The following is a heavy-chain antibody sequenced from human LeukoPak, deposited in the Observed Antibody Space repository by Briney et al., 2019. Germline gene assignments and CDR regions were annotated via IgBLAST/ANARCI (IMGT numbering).Heavy chain of an antibody. D-gene: IGHD7-27*01. CDR1: GFTFSSYA. J-gene: IGHJ3*02. V-gene: IGHV3-23*01. Sequence: GGSLRLSCAASGFTFSSYAMSWVRQAPGKGLEWVSAISGSGGSTYYADSVKGRFTISRDNSKNTLYLQMNSLRAEDTAVYYCARGPSWGDAFDIWGQGTIVTVSS. CDR3: ARGPSWGDAFDI. CDR2: ISGSGGST.